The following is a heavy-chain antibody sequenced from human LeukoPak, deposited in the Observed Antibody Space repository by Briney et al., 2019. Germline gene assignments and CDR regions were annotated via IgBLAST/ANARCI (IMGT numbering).Heavy chain of an antibody. V-gene: IGHV4-34*01. CDR3: ARGFVFRRYYDSSGRRGGADAFDI. Sequence: SETMSLTCAVYGGSFSGYYWSWIRQPPGKGLEWIGEINDSGSTNYNPSLKGRVTISVDTSKNQFSLKLSSVTAADTAVYYCARGFVFRRYYDSSGRRGGADAFDIWGQGTMVTVSS. CDR1: GGSFSGYY. J-gene: IGHJ3*02. D-gene: IGHD3-22*01. CDR2: INDSGST.